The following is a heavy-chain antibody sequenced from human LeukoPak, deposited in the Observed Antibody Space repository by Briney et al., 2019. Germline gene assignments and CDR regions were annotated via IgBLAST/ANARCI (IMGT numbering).Heavy chain of an antibody. Sequence: SETLSLTCTVSGGSISSYYWSWIRQPAGKGLEWIGRIYTSGSTNSNPSLKSRVTMSVDTSKNQFSLKLSSVTAADTAVYYCAREIDYSGNWYYYYYMDVWGKGTTVTVSS. V-gene: IGHV4-4*07. D-gene: IGHD4-11*01. J-gene: IGHJ6*03. CDR3: AREIDYSGNWYYYYYMDV. CDR2: IYTSGST. CDR1: GGSISSYY.